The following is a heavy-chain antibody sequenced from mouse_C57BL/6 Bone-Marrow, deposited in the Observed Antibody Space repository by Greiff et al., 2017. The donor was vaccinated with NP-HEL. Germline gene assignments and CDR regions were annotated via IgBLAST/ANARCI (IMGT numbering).Heavy chain of an antibody. D-gene: IGHD1-1*01. CDR3: TRLLRYYYWYFDV. Sequence: EVMLVESGEGLVKPGGSLKLSCAASGFTFSSYAMSWVRQTPEKRLEWVAYISSGGDYIYYADTVKGRFTISRDNARNTQYLQMSSLKSEDTAMYYCTRLLRYYYWYFDVWGTGTTVTVSS. CDR1: GFTFSSYA. V-gene: IGHV5-9-1*02. J-gene: IGHJ1*03. CDR2: ISSGGDYI.